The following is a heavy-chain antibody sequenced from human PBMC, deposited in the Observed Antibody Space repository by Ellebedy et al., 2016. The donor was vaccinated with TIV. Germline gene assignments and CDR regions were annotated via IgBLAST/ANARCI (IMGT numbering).Heavy chain of an antibody. D-gene: IGHD5-18*01. CDR3: AKGLYSYGFAEYFQH. CDR2: ISYDGSNK. V-gene: IGHV3-30-3*01. Sequence: GESLKISCAASGFTFSSDAMHWVRQAPGKGLEWVAVISYDGSNKYYADSVKGRFTISRDNSKNTLYLQMNSLRAEDTAVYYCAKGLYSYGFAEYFQHWGQGTLVTVSS. CDR1: GFTFSSDA. J-gene: IGHJ1*01.